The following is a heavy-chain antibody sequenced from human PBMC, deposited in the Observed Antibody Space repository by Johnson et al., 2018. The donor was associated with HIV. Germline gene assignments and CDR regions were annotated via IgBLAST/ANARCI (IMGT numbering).Heavy chain of an antibody. D-gene: IGHD3-16*01. CDR3: AKDMGGVGVMLDNAFDI. CDR2: IRWNRGSI. J-gene: IGHJ3*02. V-gene: IGHV3-9*01. Sequence: EVQLVESGGGLVQPGRSLRLSCVASGFTFDDYAMHWVRQVSGKGLEWVSGIRWNRGSIGYADSVKGRFTISRDNAKNSLYLQMNSLRAEDTALYYCAKDMGGVGVMLDNAFDIWGQGTMVTVSS. CDR1: GFTFDDYA.